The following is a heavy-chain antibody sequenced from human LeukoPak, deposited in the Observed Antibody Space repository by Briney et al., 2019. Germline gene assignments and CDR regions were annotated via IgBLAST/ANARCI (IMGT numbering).Heavy chain of an antibody. CDR3: ARVRCDFWSGYRREYYYYYYMDV. CDR1: GGTFSSYA. J-gene: IGHJ6*03. V-gene: IGHV1-69*06. Sequence: SVKVSCKASGGTFSSYAISWVRQAPGQGLEWMGGIIPIFGTANYAQKFQGRVTITADKSTSTAYMELSSLRSEDTAVYYCARVRCDFWSGYRREYYYYYYMDVWGKGTTVTVSS. CDR2: IIPIFGTA. D-gene: IGHD3-3*01.